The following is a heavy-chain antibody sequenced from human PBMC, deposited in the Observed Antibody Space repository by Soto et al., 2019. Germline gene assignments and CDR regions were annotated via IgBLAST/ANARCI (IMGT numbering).Heavy chain of an antibody. CDR3: AKDPGGSSWYETNWFDP. J-gene: IGHJ5*02. D-gene: IGHD6-13*01. Sequence: GGSLRLSCAASGFTFSSYAMSWVRQAPGKGLEWVSAISGSGGSTYYADSVKGRFTISRDNSKNTLYLQMNSLRAEDTAVYYCAKDPGGSSWYETNWFDPWGQGTLVTVSS. V-gene: IGHV3-23*01. CDR1: GFTFSSYA. CDR2: ISGSGGST.